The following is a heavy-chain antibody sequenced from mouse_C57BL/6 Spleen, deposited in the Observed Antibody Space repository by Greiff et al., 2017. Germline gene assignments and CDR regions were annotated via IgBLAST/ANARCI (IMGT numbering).Heavy chain of an antibody. V-gene: IGHV5-4*01. CDR1: GFTFSSYA. CDR2: ISDGGSYT. J-gene: IGHJ2*01. Sequence: EVKLMESGGGLVKPGGSLKLSCAASGFTFSSYAMSWVRQTPEKRLEWVATISDGGSYTYYPDNVKGRFTISRDNAKNNLYLQMSHLKSEDTAMYYCARDRSIVTYFDYWGQGTTLTVSS. CDR3: ARDRSIVTYFDY. D-gene: IGHD2-5*01.